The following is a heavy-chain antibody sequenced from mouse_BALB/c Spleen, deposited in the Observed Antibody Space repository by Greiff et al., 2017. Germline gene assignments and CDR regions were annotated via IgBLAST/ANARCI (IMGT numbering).Heavy chain of an antibody. CDR3: ARDIDGYYVWFAY. CDR1: GFSLTGYG. CDR2: IWGDGST. D-gene: IGHD2-3*01. Sequence: QVQLKESGPGLVAPSQSLSITCTVSGFSLTGYGVNWVRQPPGKGLEWLGMIWGDGSTDYNSALKSRLSISKDNSKSQVFLKMNSLQTDDTAMYYCARDIDGYYVWFAYWGQGTLVTVSA. J-gene: IGHJ3*01. V-gene: IGHV2-6-7*01.